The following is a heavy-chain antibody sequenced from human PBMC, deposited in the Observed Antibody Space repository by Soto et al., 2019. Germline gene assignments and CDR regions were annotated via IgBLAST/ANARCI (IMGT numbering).Heavy chain of an antibody. V-gene: IGHV1-8*01. CDR2: MNPNSGNT. J-gene: IGHJ5*02. CDR1: GYTFTSYD. Sequence: QVQLVQSGAEVKKPGASVKVSCKASGYTFTSYDINWVRQATGQGLEWMGWMNPNSGNTGYAQKFQGRVTMTRNTSINTAYMELSSLRSEDTAVHYCASDACLVRYSGWFAPWFHGTLVTVSS. CDR3: ASDACLVRYSGWFAP. D-gene: IGHD6-19*01.